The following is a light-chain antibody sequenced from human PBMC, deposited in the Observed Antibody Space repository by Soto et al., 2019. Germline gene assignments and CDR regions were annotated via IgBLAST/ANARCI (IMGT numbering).Light chain of an antibody. CDR1: SSDVGAHNF. CDR3: SSYAGSNNYV. J-gene: IGLJ1*01. CDR2: EVS. Sequence: QSVLTQPPSASGSPGQSVTISCTGTSSDVGAHNFVSWHQQHPGKAPKLMIYEVSKRPSGVPDRFSGSKSGNTASLTVSGLQAEDEADYYCSSYAGSNNYVXGTGTRSPS. V-gene: IGLV2-8*01.